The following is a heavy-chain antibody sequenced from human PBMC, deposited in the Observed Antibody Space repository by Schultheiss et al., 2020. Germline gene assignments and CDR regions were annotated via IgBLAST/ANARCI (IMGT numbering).Heavy chain of an antibody. V-gene: IGHV3-23*01. Sequence: GGSLRLSCAASGFTFSSYAMSWVRQAPGKGLEWVSAISGSGGSTYYADSVKGRFTISRDNSKNTLYLQMNSLRAEDTAVYYCARDMVRGATGNDAFDIWGQGTMVTVSS. J-gene: IGHJ3*02. CDR1: GFTFSSYA. CDR3: ARDMVRGATGNDAFDI. CDR2: ISGSGGST. D-gene: IGHD3-10*01.